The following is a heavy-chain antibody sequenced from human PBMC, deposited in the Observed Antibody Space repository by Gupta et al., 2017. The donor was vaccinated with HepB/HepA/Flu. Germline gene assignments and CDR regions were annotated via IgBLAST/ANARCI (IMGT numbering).Heavy chain of an antibody. D-gene: IGHD5-24*01. CDR1: GCRFSASI. CDR2: IDAAGGYA. V-gene: IGHV3-23*01. Sequence: EVQLLESGGGLVQTGGSLRLTCAASGCRFSASIMSWVRQAPGKGPEWLSAIDAAGGYADYADSVRGRFTISRDNSKNTLYLHMNSLRVEDTAVYYCAKREGISTAHLDYWGQGTLVTVSS. J-gene: IGHJ4*02. CDR3: AKREGISTAHLDY.